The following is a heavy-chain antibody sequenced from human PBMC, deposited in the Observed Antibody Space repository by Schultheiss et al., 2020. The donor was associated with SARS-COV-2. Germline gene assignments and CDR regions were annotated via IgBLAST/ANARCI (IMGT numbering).Heavy chain of an antibody. CDR1: GGYVSSRSYH. D-gene: IGHD3-10*01. CDR2: IYYTGTT. J-gene: IGHJ6*02. V-gene: IGHV4-39*07. Sequence: SETLSLTCTVSGGYVSSRSYHWGWIRQPPGKGLEWIATIYYTGTTYYNPPLKSRATISVDTSKNQFSLKLSSVTAADTAVYYCARLRMYYYGSGSYRSYYYGMDVWGQGTTVTVSS. CDR3: ARLRMYYYGSGSYRSYYYGMDV.